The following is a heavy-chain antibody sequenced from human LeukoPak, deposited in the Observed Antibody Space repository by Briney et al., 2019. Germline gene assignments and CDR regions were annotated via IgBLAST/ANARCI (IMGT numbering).Heavy chain of an antibody. CDR2: IIPMFSTS. J-gene: IGHJ4*02. V-gene: IGHV1-69*13. D-gene: IGHD3-9*01. CDR3: ARDSDILTGYYPFDY. Sequence: GASVKVSCKTSGGTFTNYAFSWVRQAPGQGLEWMGGIIPMFSTSRYAQKFQGRVTITADESTSTASMELGSLRSEDTAVYYCARDSDILTGYYPFDYWGQGTLVTVSS. CDR1: GGTFTNYA.